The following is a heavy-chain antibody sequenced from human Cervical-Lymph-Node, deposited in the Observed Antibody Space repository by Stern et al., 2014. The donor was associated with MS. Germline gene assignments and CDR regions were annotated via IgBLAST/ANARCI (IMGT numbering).Heavy chain of an antibody. CDR2: IYHSGST. Sequence: VQLVESGPGLVKPSGTLSLTCAVSGGSISSSNGWGWVRQPPGKGLEGIGGIYHSGSTNYNTYLKSRVTISVAKSKNHFSLNLSSVTAADTAVYYCASSSGGDFWSGLNLADAFDIWGQGTMVTVSS. V-gene: IGHV4-4*02. J-gene: IGHJ3*02. CDR1: GGSISSSNG. CDR3: ASSSGGDFWSGLNLADAFDI. D-gene: IGHD3-3*01.